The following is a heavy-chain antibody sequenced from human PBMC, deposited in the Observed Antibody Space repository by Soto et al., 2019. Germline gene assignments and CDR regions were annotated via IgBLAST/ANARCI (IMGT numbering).Heavy chain of an antibody. CDR3: ARAEDRAISDVWFDH. D-gene: IGHD5-18*01. V-gene: IGHV2-26*01. Sequence: QVTLKESGPVLVKPTETLTVTCTVSGFSLSNDRLGVSWIRQPPGRALEWLAHIFSNDEKAYSTSLRNRLTISKDTSKRQVVLTMTNMDPLDTGTYYCARAEDRAISDVWFDHWGQGTLVTVSS. CDR2: IFSNDEK. J-gene: IGHJ5*02. CDR1: GFSLSNDRLG.